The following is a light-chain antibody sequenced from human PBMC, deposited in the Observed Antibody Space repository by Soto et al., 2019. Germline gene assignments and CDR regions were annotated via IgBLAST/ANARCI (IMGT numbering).Light chain of an antibody. V-gene: IGKV3-20*01. CDR2: GAS. CDR3: QLDGSLPPT. Sequence: EIVLTQSPGTLSLSPGERATLSCRASQSVSTNYLVWYQQKPGLAPRLLIYGASSRATGIPDRFSGSGSGTDFTLTISRLEPEDFAVYYCQLDGSLPPTFGGGTKVEVK. CDR1: QSVSTNY. J-gene: IGKJ4*01.